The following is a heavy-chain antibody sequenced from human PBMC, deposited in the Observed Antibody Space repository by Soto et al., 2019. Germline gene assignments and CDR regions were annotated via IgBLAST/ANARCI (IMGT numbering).Heavy chain of an antibody. CDR1: GGTFSSYA. D-gene: IGHD3-22*01. Sequence: QVQLVQSGAEVKKPGSSVKVSCKASGGTFSSYAISWVRQAPGQGLEWMGGIIPIFGTANYAQKFQGRVTITADESTSTAYMELSSLRSEDTAVYYCARRGTYDSSGYSDYYYYGMDVWGQGTTVTVSS. CDR3: ARRGTYDSSGYSDYYYYGMDV. V-gene: IGHV1-69*12. CDR2: IIPIFGTA. J-gene: IGHJ6*02.